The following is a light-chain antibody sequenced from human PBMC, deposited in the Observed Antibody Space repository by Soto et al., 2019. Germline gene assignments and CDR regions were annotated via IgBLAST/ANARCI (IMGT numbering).Light chain of an antibody. J-gene: IGKJ1*01. Sequence: EIVLTQSPGTLSLSPGERATLSCRASQSVSSSYLAWYQQKPGQAPRLLIYGASSRATGIPDRFGGSGSGTDFTLTISRLEPEDFAMYYCQQYGDSPAFGQGTKVEIK. V-gene: IGKV3-20*01. CDR3: QQYGDSPA. CDR2: GAS. CDR1: QSVSSSY.